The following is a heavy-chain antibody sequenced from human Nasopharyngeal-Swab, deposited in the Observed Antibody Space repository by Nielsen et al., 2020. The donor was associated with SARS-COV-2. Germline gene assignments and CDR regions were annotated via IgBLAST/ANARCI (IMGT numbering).Heavy chain of an antibody. CDR3: AREVINQAVSDAFDF. D-gene: IGHD3-16*02. Sequence: SETLSLTCTVSGGSISSGGYFWSWIRQHPGKGLEWIGYIHYTGNTYYNPSLESRLTISLDTSQNQFSLRLRSVTAADTAVYYCAREVINQAVSDAFDFWGQGTMVTVSS. CDR1: GGSISSGGYF. CDR2: IHYTGNT. J-gene: IGHJ3*01. V-gene: IGHV4-31*03.